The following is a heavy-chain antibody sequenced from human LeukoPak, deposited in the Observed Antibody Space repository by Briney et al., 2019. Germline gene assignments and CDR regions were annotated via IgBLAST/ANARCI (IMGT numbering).Heavy chain of an antibody. Sequence: GGSLRLSCAASGFTFDDYAMHWVRQAPGKGLEWVSLISWDGGSTYYADSVKGRFTISRDNSKNSLYLQMNSLRAEDTALYYCAKDITGYYDSSGPTFDYWGQGTLVTVSS. CDR2: ISWDGGST. D-gene: IGHD3-22*01. J-gene: IGHJ4*02. CDR1: GFTFDDYA. V-gene: IGHV3-43D*03. CDR3: AKDITGYYDSSGPTFDY.